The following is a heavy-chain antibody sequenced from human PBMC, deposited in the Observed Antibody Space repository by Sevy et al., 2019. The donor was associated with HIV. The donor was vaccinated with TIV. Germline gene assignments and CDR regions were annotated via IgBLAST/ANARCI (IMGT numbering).Heavy chain of an antibody. Sequence: GGSLRLSCAASGLSVSDNYMNWVRQAPGKGLELVSVIYSDGRTYYADSVKGRFTISRDNSKNTLYLHMNNLRPEDTAVYYCARDRYYDASGYYYYYHGMDVWGQGTTVTVSS. J-gene: IGHJ6*02. CDR1: GLSVSDNY. D-gene: IGHD3-22*01. V-gene: IGHV3-66*01. CDR2: IYSDGRT. CDR3: ARDRYYDASGYYYYYHGMDV.